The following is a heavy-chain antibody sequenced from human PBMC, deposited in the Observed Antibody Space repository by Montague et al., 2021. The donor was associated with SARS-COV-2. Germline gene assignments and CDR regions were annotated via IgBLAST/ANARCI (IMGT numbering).Heavy chain of an antibody. CDR1: GGSISTYY. J-gene: IGHJ6*02. Sequence: SETLSLTCTVSGGSISTYYWSWIRQPPGRGLEWIGYIYYSGSTNYYPSLKSRVTISVDTSKNQFSLKLSSVTAADTAVYYCARTSQYCTPTNCYLPNAMDVWGQGTTVTVSS. CDR2: IYYSGST. CDR3: ARTSQYCTPTNCYLPNAMDV. D-gene: IGHD2-8*01. V-gene: IGHV4-59*08.